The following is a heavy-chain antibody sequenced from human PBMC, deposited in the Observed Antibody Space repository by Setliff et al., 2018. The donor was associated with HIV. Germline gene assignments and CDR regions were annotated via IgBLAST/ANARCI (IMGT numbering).Heavy chain of an antibody. V-gene: IGHV4-34*01. D-gene: IGHD6-13*01. CDR3: SRDGYSCIWYVISGSFDY. CDR1: GGSFSGYY. J-gene: IGHJ4*02. Sequence: SETLSLTCAVYGGSFSGYYWHWIRQPPGKGLEWIGEINHSGSTNYNPSLKSRVTITVDTSKNQCSLKLSSVTAADTAVYYCSRDGYSCIWYVISGSFDYWGQGILVTVSS. CDR2: INHSGST.